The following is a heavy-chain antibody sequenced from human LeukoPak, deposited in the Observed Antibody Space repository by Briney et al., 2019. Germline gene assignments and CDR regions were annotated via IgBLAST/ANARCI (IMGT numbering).Heavy chain of an antibody. J-gene: IGHJ4*02. D-gene: IGHD6-6*01. CDR2: ISGSGGST. Sequence: GGSLRLSCAASGFTFSSYAMSWVRQAPGKGLEWVSAISGSGGSTYYADSVKGRFTISRDNSKNTLYLQMNSLRAEDTAVYYCAKLTSSWEQLVGLFDYWGQGTLVTVSS. CDR1: GFTFSSYA. CDR3: AKLTSSWEQLVGLFDY. V-gene: IGHV3-23*01.